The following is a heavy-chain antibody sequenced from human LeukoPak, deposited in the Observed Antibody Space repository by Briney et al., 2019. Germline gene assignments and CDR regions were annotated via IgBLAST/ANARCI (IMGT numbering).Heavy chain of an antibody. CDR3: ARDSNSAGDY. J-gene: IGHJ4*02. CDR2: IWFDGTEK. D-gene: IGHD3-10*01. V-gene: IGHV3-33*01. CDR1: GFVFSGYA. Sequence: GGSLRLSCAASGFVFSGYAMHWVRQVPGKGLEWVGLIWFDGTEKFYADSVKGRFTISRDNSRNTVDLQMNSLRVEDTAVYYCARDSNSAGDYWGQGTLVTVSS.